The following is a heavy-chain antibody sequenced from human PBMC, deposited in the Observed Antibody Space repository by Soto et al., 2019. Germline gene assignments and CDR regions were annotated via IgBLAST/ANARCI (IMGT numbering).Heavy chain of an antibody. CDR1: GFSLSTSGVG. D-gene: IGHD3-3*01. V-gene: IGHV2-5*01. Sequence: QITLKESGPTLVKPTQTLTLTCTFSGFSLSTSGVGVGWIRQPPGKALEWLALIYWNDDKRYSPSLKSKLTITKDTSKTQVVLTMTNMDPVDTATYYCAHDIYDFWIGSARFDPWGQGTLVTVSS. CDR2: IYWNDDK. CDR3: AHDIYDFWIGSARFDP. J-gene: IGHJ5*02.